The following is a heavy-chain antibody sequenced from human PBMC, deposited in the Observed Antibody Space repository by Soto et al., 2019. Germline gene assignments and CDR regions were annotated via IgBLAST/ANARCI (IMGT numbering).Heavy chain of an antibody. V-gene: IGHV3-74*01. CDR3: ASDLSARADV. CDR1: GLTFSSYW. CDR2: MNEDGGTT. Sequence: PGGSLRLSCAASGLTFSSYWMHWVRQAPGKGLVWVSRMNEDGGTTDYADSVKGRFTISRDNAKNTLYLQMNSLRVEDTAVYYCASDLSARADVWGQGTTVTVSS. J-gene: IGHJ6*02.